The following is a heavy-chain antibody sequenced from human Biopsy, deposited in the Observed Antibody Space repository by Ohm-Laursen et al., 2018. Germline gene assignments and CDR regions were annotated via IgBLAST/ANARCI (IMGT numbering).Heavy chain of an antibody. CDR2: ISYTGYT. J-gene: IGHJ4*02. D-gene: IGHD4-23*01. CDR3: ARGSNDFGGLYFPR. V-gene: IGHV4-59*07. Sequence: SDTLSLTCTVSRGSISSYYWSWIRQPPGKGLEWIGHISYTGYTSYNASLKSRVTISVDTSRNHFSLRLSSLTAADTAVYYCARGSNDFGGLYFPRWGQGTLVTVPS. CDR1: RGSISSYY.